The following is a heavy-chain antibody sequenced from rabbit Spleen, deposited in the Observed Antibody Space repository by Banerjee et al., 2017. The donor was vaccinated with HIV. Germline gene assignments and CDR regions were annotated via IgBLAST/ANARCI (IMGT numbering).Heavy chain of an antibody. D-gene: IGHD6-1*01. Sequence: QEQLEESGGDLVKPEGSLTLTCTASGFSFSSSYYICWVRQAPGKGLEWIACIYAGSSGSTYYASWAKGRFTISKTSSTTVTLQMTSLTAADTATYFCASASDGNNRWNLWGPGTLVTVS. CDR1: GFSFSSSYY. CDR3: ASASDGNNRWNL. V-gene: IGHV1S45*01. J-gene: IGHJ4*01. CDR2: IYAGSSGST.